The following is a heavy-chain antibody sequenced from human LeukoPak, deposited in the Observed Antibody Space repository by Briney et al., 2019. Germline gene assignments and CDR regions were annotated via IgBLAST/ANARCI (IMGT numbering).Heavy chain of an antibody. J-gene: IGHJ5*02. V-gene: IGHV3-30*18. D-gene: IGHD1/OR15-1a*01. CDR2: ISMDGGDT. CDR1: GFTFSDYG. Sequence: GRSLSLFWAASGFTFSDYGMQWARQAAGRGLEWVALISMDGGDTEYTDCVKGRFTLSRDNSKNTLYLQMNSLRVEDTAVYYCAKDGTRSWFGAATWGQGTLVTVSS. CDR3: AKDGTRSWFGAAT.